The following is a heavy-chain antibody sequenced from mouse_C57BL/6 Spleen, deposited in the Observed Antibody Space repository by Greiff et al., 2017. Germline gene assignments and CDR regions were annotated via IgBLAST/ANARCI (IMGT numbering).Heavy chain of an antibody. Sequence: QVQLKQSGAELVKPGALVKISCKASGYAFSSYWMNWVKQRPGKGLEWIGQIYPGDGDTNYNGKFKGKATLTADKSSSTAYMQLSSLTSEDSAVYFCARNDGSSHWYFDVWGTGTTVTVSS. CDR1: GYAFSSYW. CDR2: IYPGDGDT. CDR3: ARNDGSSHWYFDV. V-gene: IGHV1-80*01. J-gene: IGHJ1*03. D-gene: IGHD1-1*01.